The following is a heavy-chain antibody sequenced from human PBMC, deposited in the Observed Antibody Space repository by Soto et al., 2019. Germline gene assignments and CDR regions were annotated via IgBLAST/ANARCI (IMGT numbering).Heavy chain of an antibody. CDR3: AKDIAAAGTFWFDP. CDR2: ISGSGGST. V-gene: IGHV3-23*01. CDR1: GFTFSSYA. D-gene: IGHD6-13*01. J-gene: IGHJ5*02. Sequence: GGSLRLSCAASGFTFSSYAMSWVRQSPGKGLEWVSAISGSGGSTYYADSVKGRFTISRDNSKNTLYLQMNSLRAEDTAVYYCAKDIAAAGTFWFDPWGQGTLVTVSS.